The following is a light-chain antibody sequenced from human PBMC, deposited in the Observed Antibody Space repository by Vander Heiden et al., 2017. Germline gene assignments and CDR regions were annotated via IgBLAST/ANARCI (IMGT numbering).Light chain of an antibody. CDR2: AAS. V-gene: IGKV1D-8*01. Sequence: IWLTQSPSFLSTSTGERVTFSCPRRQGSSSYLAWYQQKPGKAPELLIYAASTMQSGVPSRFSGSGSGTDFTLTISCLQSEDFATYYCQQYDSFPPSFGGGTKVEIK. J-gene: IGKJ4*01. CDR3: QQYDSFPPS. CDR1: QGSSSY.